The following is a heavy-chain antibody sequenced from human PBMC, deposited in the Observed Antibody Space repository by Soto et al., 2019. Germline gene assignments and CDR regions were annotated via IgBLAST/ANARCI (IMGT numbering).Heavy chain of an antibody. Sequence: PSETLSLTCTVSGGCISSYYGSWIRQPPGKGLEWIGYIYYSGSTNYNPSLKSRVTISVDTSKNQFSLKLSSVTAADTAVYYCAQFSSSSGYWFDPWGQGTLVTVSS. V-gene: IGHV4-59*01. CDR1: GGCISSYY. CDR2: IYYSGST. D-gene: IGHD6-6*01. CDR3: AQFSSSSGYWFDP. J-gene: IGHJ5*02.